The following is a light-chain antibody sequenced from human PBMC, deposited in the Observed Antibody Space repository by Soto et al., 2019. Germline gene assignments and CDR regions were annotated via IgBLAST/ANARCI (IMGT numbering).Light chain of an antibody. J-gene: IGKJ1*01. V-gene: IGKV3-20*01. Sequence: EMVLTQSPGTLSLSPGERATLSCRASQSVSSNYLAWYQQKPGQAPRLLIYGASSRATGIPDRFSGSGSGTDFTFTISRLEPEDFAIYYCQQYGSSPRTFGQGTKVEIK. CDR2: GAS. CDR3: QQYGSSPRT. CDR1: QSVSSNY.